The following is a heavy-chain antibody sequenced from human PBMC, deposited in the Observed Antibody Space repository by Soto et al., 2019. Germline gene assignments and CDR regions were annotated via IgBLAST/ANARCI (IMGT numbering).Heavy chain of an antibody. CDR3: ATPPPYSSSWYGDNWFDP. Sequence: ASVKVSCKVSGYTLTELSMHWVRQAPGKGLEWMGGFDPEDGETIYAQKFQGRVTMTEDTSTDTAYMELSSLRSEDTAVYYCATPPPYSSSWYGDNWFDPWGQGTLVTVSS. CDR2: FDPEDGET. J-gene: IGHJ5*02. CDR1: GYTLTELS. D-gene: IGHD6-13*01. V-gene: IGHV1-24*01.